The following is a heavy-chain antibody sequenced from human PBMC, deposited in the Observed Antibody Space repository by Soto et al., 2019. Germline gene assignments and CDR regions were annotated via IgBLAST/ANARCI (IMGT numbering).Heavy chain of an antibody. V-gene: IGHV1-18*01. Sequence: ASVKVSCKASGYTFTSYGISWVRQAPGQGLEWMGWISAYNGNTNYAQKLQGRVTMTTDTSTSTAYMELRSLRSDDTAVYYCARGMGSGKYYYYYYGMDVWGQGTTVTVSS. CDR2: ISAYNGNT. D-gene: IGHD3-10*01. J-gene: IGHJ6*02. CDR3: ARGMGSGKYYYYYYGMDV. CDR1: GYTFTSYG.